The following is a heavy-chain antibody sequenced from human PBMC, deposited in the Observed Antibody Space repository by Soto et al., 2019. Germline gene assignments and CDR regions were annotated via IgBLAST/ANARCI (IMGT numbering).Heavy chain of an antibody. V-gene: IGHV4-4*07. Sequence: PSETLSLTCTVSGGSISHHYWSWIRQPAGTRLEWIGRMYVTGTTNYNPSLKNRVSMSIDTSKNQFSLKLSSVTAADTAVYYRARDGGYTGYEEGNPFDIWGQGTMVTVSS. CDR1: GGSISHHY. J-gene: IGHJ3*02. D-gene: IGHD5-12*01. CDR2: MYVTGTT. CDR3: ARDGGYTGYEEGNPFDI.